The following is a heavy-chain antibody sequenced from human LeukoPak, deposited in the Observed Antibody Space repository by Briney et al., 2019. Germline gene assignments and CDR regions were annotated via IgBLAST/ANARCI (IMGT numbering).Heavy chain of an antibody. CDR1: GGTFSSYA. J-gene: IGHJ4*02. Sequence: GASVKVSCKASGGTFSSYAISWVRQAPGQGLEWMGGIIPIFGTANYAQKFQGRVTITADESTSTAYMELSSLRSEDTAVYYCARASMVRGVIMGSADYWGQGTLVTVSS. D-gene: IGHD3-10*01. CDR3: ARASMVRGVIMGSADY. V-gene: IGHV1-69*13. CDR2: IIPIFGTA.